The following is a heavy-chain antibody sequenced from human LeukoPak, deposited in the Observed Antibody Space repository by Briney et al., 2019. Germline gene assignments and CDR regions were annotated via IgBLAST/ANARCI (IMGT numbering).Heavy chain of an antibody. D-gene: IGHD4-11*01. CDR1: GFTFSNYW. J-gene: IGHJ4*02. CDR2: IHSDGSST. CDR3: AKGGSKAPDY. V-gene: IGHV3-74*01. Sequence: GGSLRLSCAASGFTFSNYWMHWVRQAPGKGLVWVSRIHSDGSSTTYADSVKGRFTISRDNTKNTLYPQMNSLTAEDTAVYYCAKGGSKAPDYWGQGTLVTVSS.